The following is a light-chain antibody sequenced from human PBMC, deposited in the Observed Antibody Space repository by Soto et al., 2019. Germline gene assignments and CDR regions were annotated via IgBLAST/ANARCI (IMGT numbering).Light chain of an antibody. V-gene: IGKV3-11*01. Sequence: EIVLTQSPATLSLSPGERATLSCRASQSVSSYLAWYQQKPGQAPRLLIYDASNRATGIPARFSGSGSGTXFTLTIRRLEPEDFAVYYCQQRSNWPPYTFGQGTKLEIK. CDR2: DAS. CDR1: QSVSSY. CDR3: QQRSNWPPYT. J-gene: IGKJ2*01.